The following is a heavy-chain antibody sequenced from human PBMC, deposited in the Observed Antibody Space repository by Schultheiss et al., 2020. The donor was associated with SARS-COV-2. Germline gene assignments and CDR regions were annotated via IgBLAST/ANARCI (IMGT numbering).Heavy chain of an antibody. V-gene: IGHV3-21*04. CDR3: ARPKHSVGHYDGSGYYYSGFALDV. CDR1: GFTFTSYS. Sequence: GGSLRLSCTTSGFTFTSYSMNWVRQAPGKGLEWISSITSGSTDIQYAASVKGRFTISRDNAKSALYMEMSSLRADDTAVYYCARPKHSVGHYDGSGYYYSGFALDVWGKGTTVTVSS. CDR2: ITSGSTDI. D-gene: IGHD3-22*01. J-gene: IGHJ6*04.